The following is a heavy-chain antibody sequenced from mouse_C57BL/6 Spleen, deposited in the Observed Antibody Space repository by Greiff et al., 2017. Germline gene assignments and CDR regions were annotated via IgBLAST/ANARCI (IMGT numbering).Heavy chain of an antibody. CDR1: GYTFTSYT. CDR2: INPSSGYT. V-gene: IGHV1-4*01. CDR3: ARDTQLGYFDY. Sequence: QVQLQQSGAELARPGASVKMSCKASGYTFTSYTMHWVKQRPGQGLEWIGYINPSSGYTKYNQKFKDKATLTADKSSSTAIMQLSSLTSEDSAVYYCARDTQLGYFDYWGQGTTLTVSS. J-gene: IGHJ2*01. D-gene: IGHD4-1*02.